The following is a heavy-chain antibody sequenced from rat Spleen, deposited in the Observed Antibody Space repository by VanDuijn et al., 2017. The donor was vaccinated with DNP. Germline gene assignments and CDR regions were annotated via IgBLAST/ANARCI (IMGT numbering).Heavy chain of an antibody. CDR1: GFSLTSYA. Sequence: QVRLRESGPGLVQPSHTLSLTCTVSGFSLTSYAVSWVRQPPGKGLEWIAAMSSGGSTYYNSALKSRLTISRDTSKSQVLLKMNSLQTEDTAMYFCARGNNNSPFAYWGQGVMVTVSS. CDR2: MSSGGST. D-gene: IGHD1-10*01. V-gene: IGHV2S12*01. J-gene: IGHJ2*01. CDR3: ARGNNNSPFAY.